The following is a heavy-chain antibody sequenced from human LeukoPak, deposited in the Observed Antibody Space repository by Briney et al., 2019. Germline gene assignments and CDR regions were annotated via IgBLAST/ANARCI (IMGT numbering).Heavy chain of an antibody. CDR1: GFTVSSNY. CDR2: IYSGGST. V-gene: IGHV3-53*01. J-gene: IGHJ4*02. CDR3: ARGGPRYCSSTSCFFDY. D-gene: IGHD2-2*01. Sequence: GGSLRLSCAASGFTVSSNYMSWVRQAPGKGLEWVSVIYSGGSTYYADSVKGRFTISRDNSKNTLYLQMNSLRAEDTAVYYCARGGPRYCSSTSCFFDYWGQGTLVTVSS.